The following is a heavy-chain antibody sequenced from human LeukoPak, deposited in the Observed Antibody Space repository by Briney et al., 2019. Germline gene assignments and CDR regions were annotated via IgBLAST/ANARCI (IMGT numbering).Heavy chain of an antibody. V-gene: IGHV4-30-4*01. CDR1: GGSISSGDYY. CDR3: ARGTGYSGYKN. D-gene: IGHD5-12*01. J-gene: IGHJ4*02. Sequence: SQTLSLTCTVSGGSISSGDYYWSWIRQPAGKGLEWIGYIYYSGSTYYNPSLKSRVTISVDTSKNQFSLKLSSVTAADTAVYYCARGTGYSGYKNWGQGTLVTVSS. CDR2: IYYSGST.